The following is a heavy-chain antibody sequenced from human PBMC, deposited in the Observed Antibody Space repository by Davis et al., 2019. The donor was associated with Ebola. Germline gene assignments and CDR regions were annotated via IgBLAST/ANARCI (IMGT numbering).Heavy chain of an antibody. CDR1: GFTLSTYD. CDR2: VSYDGTNQ. D-gene: IGHD3-9*01. Sequence: GESLKISCAASGFTLSTYDMHWVRQAPGKGLAWVAFVSYDGTNQYYADSVNGRFTVSRDNSKNTLYLQLDSLSVEDTATYYCARGRVENFDYYFDYWGQGTLVSVSS. CDR3: ARGRVENFDYYFDY. V-gene: IGHV3-30-3*01. J-gene: IGHJ4*02.